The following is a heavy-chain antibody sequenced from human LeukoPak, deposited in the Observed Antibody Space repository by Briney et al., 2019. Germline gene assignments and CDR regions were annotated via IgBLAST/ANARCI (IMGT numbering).Heavy chain of an antibody. CDR2: MNPNSGYS. D-gene: IGHD3-16*01. CDR1: GYTFTSYD. V-gene: IGHV1-8*01. Sequence: GASVKVSCKASGYTFTSYDINWVRQATGQGLEWMGWMNPNSGYSGYAQKFQGRVTVTWDTSISTVYMELSSLRSEDTAVYYCTRGQGGYWGQGTLVTVSS. J-gene: IGHJ1*01. CDR3: TRGQGGY.